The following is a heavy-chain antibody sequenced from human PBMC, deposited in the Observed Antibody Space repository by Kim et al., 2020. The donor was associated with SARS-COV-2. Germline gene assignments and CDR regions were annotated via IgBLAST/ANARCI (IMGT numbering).Heavy chain of an antibody. CDR3: ARVSIAARRAFDI. Sequence: GGSLRLSCAASGFTFSSYAMHWVRQAPGKGLEWVAVISYDGSNKYYADSVKGRFTISRDNSKNTLYLQMNSLRAEDTAVYYCARVSIAARRAFDIWGQGTMVTVSS. CDR1: GFTFSSYA. D-gene: IGHD6-6*01. J-gene: IGHJ3*02. V-gene: IGHV3-30-3*01. CDR2: ISYDGSNK.